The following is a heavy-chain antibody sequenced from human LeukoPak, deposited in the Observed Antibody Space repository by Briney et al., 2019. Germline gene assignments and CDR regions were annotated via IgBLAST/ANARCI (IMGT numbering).Heavy chain of an antibody. J-gene: IGHJ4*02. V-gene: IGHV1-46*01. CDR1: GYTFTRYY. Sequence: GASVKVSCTASGYTFTRYYMHWVRQAPGQGLEWMGIINPSGGSTSYAQKFQGRVTMTRDMSTSTVYMELSSLRSEDTAVYYCARWCSSTSSEDYWGQGTLVTVSS. CDR3: ARWCSSTSSEDY. CDR2: INPSGGST. D-gene: IGHD2-2*01.